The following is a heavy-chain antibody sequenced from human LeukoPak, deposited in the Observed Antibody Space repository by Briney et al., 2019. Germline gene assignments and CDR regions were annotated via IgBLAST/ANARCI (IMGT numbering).Heavy chain of an antibody. D-gene: IGHD6-19*01. CDR3: ARPKDSSGWYYFDY. CDR1: GVSISSSSYY. V-gene: IGHV4-39*01. Sequence: SETLSLTCTVSGVSISSSSYYWGWLRQPPGKGLEWIGSIYYSGSTYYNPSLKSRVTISVDTSKNQFSLKLSSVTAADTAVYYCARPKDSSGWYYFDYWGQGTLVTVSS. CDR2: IYYSGST. J-gene: IGHJ4*02.